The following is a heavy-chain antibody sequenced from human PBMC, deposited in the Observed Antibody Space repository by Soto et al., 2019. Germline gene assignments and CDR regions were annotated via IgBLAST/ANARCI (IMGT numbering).Heavy chain of an antibody. J-gene: IGHJ4*02. V-gene: IGHV3-23*01. Sequence: GSLRLSCAASGFTFSSYAMSWVRQAPGKGLEWVSAISGSGGSTYYADSVKGRFTISRGNSKNTLYLQMNSLRAEDTAVYYCAKYVRLHLGELSPGVYFDYWGQGTLVTVSS. CDR3: AKYVRLHLGELSPGVYFDY. CDR2: ISGSGGST. D-gene: IGHD3-16*02. CDR1: GFTFSSYA.